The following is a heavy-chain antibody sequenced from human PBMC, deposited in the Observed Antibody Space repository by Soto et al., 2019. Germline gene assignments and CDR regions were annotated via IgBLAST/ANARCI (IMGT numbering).Heavy chain of an antibody. V-gene: IGHV3-30-3*01. Sequence: GGSLRLSCAASGFTFSSYAMHWVRQAPGKGLEWVAVISYDGSNKYYADSVKGRFTISRDNSKNTLYLQMNSLRAEDTAVYYCALSYDSSGYYYSHWGQGTLVTVSS. CDR3: ALSYDSSGYYYSH. CDR1: GFTFSSYA. CDR2: ISYDGSNK. J-gene: IGHJ4*02. D-gene: IGHD3-22*01.